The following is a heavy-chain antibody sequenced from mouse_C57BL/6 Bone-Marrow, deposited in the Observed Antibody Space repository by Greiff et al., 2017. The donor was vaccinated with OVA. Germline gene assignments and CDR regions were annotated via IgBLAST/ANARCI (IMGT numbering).Heavy chain of an antibody. Sequence: QVQLQQSGAELMKPGASVKLSCKATGYTFTGYWIEWVKQRPGHGLEWIGEILPGSGSTNYNEKFKGKATFTADTSSNTAYMQLSSLTTEYSAIYYCASGASIYYGNFHFDYWGQGTTLTVSS. D-gene: IGHD2-1*01. CDR1: GYTFTGYW. V-gene: IGHV1-9*01. J-gene: IGHJ2*01. CDR2: ILPGSGST. CDR3: ASGASIYYGNFHFDY.